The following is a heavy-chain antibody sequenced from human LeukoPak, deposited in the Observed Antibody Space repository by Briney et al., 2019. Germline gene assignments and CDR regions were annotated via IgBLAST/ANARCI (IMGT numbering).Heavy chain of an antibody. CDR1: GGSFSGYY. Sequence: SETLSLTCAVYGGSFSGYYWSWIRQPPGKGLEWIGEINHSGSTNYNPSLKSRVTISVDTSKDQFSLKLSSVTAADTAVYYCARRLYSYGYEDWFDPWGQGTLVTVSS. CDR3: ARRLYSYGYEDWFDP. D-gene: IGHD5-18*01. J-gene: IGHJ5*02. V-gene: IGHV4-34*01. CDR2: INHSGST.